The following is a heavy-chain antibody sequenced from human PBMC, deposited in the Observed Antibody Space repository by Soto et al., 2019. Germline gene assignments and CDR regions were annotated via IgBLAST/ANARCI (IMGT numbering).Heavy chain of an antibody. J-gene: IGHJ6*02. D-gene: IGHD2-15*01. V-gene: IGHV1-69*01. CDR1: GGTFSSYA. CDR2: IIPIFGTA. CDR3: ARFSGGSYNTYYYYYGMDV. Sequence: QVQLVQSGAEVKKPGSSVKVSCKASGGTFSSYAISWVRQAPGQGLEWMGGIIPIFGTANYAQKFQGRVTITADESTSTAYMELSSLRSEDTAVYYCARFSGGSYNTYYYYYGMDVWGQGTTVTVSS.